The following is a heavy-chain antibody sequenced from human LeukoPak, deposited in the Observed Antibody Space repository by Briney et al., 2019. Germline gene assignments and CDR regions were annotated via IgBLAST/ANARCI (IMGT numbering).Heavy chain of an antibody. Sequence: SETLSLTCTVSGGSISSYYWSWIRQPPGKGLAWIGYIYYSGSTNYNPSLKSRVTISVDTSKNQFSLKLSSVTAADTAVYYCARGARYYNSNCLDPWGQGTLVTVSS. CDR2: IYYSGST. CDR3: ARGARYYNSNCLDP. D-gene: IGHD1-20*01. V-gene: IGHV4-59*01. J-gene: IGHJ5*02. CDR1: GGSISSYY.